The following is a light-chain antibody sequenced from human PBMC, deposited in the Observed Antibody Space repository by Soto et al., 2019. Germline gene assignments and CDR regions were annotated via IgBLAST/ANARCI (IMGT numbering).Light chain of an antibody. V-gene: IGKV3-20*01. Sequence: EIVLTQSPGTLSLSPGERATLSCRASQSVSSSYLAWYQQKPGQAPRLLIYGASSRPTGIPDRFSGSGSGTDFTLTISRLEPEDFAVYYCQHQGTFGQWTKVEIK. CDR1: QSVSSSY. CDR2: GAS. CDR3: QHQGT. J-gene: IGKJ1*01.